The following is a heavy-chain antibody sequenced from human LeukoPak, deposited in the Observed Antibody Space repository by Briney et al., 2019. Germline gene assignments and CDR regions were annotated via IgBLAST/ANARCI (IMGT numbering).Heavy chain of an antibody. CDR1: GFTFSSYA. V-gene: IGHV3-7*01. Sequence: GGSLRLSCAASGFTFSSYAMSWVRQAPGKGLEWVANIKQDGSEKYYVDSVKGRFTISRDNAKNSLYLQMNSLRAEDTAVYYCARSQAYSSSWPGWFDPWGQGTLVTVSS. J-gene: IGHJ5*02. CDR2: IKQDGSEK. D-gene: IGHD6-13*01. CDR3: ARSQAYSSSWPGWFDP.